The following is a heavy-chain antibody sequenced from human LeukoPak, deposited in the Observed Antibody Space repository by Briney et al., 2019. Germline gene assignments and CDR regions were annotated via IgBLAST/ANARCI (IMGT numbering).Heavy chain of an antibody. CDR3: ARDIATVQHQD. CDR2: INPNSGGT. J-gene: IGHJ4*02. CDR1: GYTFTGYY. Sequence: ASVKVSCKASGYTFTGYYMHWVRQAPGQGLEWMGRINPNSGGTNYVQKFRGRVAMTADTSTSTVYMELRSLRSDDTAVYYCARDIATVQHQDWGQGTLVTVSS. V-gene: IGHV1-2*06. D-gene: IGHD1-1*01.